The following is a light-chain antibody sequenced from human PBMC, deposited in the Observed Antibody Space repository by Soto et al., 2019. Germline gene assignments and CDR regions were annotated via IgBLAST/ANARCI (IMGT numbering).Light chain of an antibody. CDR3: QQYSTTPIT. CDR1: QTVLYSSNNKNY. V-gene: IGKV4-1*01. Sequence: DIVMTQSPDSLAVSLGERATINCKSSQTVLYSSNNKNYLAWYQQKPGQPPKLLIYWASTRESGVPDRFSGSGSGTYFTLTISSLQAEDVAVYYCQQYSTTPITFGQGTRLEIK. J-gene: IGKJ5*01. CDR2: WAS.